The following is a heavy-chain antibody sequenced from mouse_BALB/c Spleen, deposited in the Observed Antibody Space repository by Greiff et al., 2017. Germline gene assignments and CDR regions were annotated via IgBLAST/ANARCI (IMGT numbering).Heavy chain of an antibody. CDR3: AREATAIYFDY. CDR1: GYSITSDYA. J-gene: IGHJ2*01. CDR2: ISYSGST. Sequence: VQLKQSGPGLVKPSQSLSLTCTVTGYSITSDYAWNWIRQFPGNKLEWMGYISYSGSTSYNPSLKSRISITRDTSKNQFFLQLNSVTTEDTATYYCAREATAIYFDYWGQGTTLTVSS. D-gene: IGHD1-2*01. V-gene: IGHV3-2*02.